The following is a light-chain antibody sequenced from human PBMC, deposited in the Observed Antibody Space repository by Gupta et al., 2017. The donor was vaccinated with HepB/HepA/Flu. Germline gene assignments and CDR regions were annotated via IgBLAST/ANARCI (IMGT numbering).Light chain of an antibody. Sequence: DIQMTQSPSSLSASVGDRITITCRASQDIFNYLSWLQQKPGKAPKSLIYSASTLHSGVPSNFNGSGSGTDFTLTINSVQPDDFGTYYCQQDQDYPRTFGQGTKVEIK. CDR1: QDIFNY. J-gene: IGKJ1*01. CDR3: QQDQDYPRT. V-gene: IGKV1-16*02. CDR2: SAS.